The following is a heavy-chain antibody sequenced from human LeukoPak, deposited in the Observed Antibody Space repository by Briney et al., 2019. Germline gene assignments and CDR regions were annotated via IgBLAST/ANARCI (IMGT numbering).Heavy chain of an antibody. Sequence: GGSLRLSCAASGFTFSSYGMHWVRQAPGKGLEWVAVISYDGSNKYYADSVKGRFTISRDNSKNTLYLQMNSLRAEDTAVYYCAKDFGDPRGNDAFDIWGQGTMVTVSS. CDR3: AKDFGDPRGNDAFDI. J-gene: IGHJ3*02. CDR2: ISYDGSNK. CDR1: GFTFSSYG. V-gene: IGHV3-30*18. D-gene: IGHD4-17*01.